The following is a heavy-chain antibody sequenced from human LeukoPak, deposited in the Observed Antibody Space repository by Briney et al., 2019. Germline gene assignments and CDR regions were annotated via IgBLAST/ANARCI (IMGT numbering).Heavy chain of an antibody. CDR3: ARLTSAAAGLFDY. V-gene: IGHV3-21*01. CDR2: ISSSSSYI. J-gene: IGHJ4*02. Sequence: GGSLRLSCAASGSTFSSYSMNRVRQAPGKGLEWVSSISSSSSYIYYADSVKGRFTISRDNAKNSLYLQMNSLRAEDTAVYYCARLTSAAAGLFDYWGQGTLVTVSS. D-gene: IGHD6-13*01. CDR1: GSTFSSYS.